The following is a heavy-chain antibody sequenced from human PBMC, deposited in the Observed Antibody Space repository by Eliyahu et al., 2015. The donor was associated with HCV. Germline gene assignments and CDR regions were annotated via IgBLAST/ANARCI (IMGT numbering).Heavy chain of an antibody. CDR3: ARDVVGDTTDTFDY. D-gene: IGHD1-26*01. V-gene: IGHV1-46*01. Sequence: QVQLVQSGAEVRKPGASVKXSCKASGYTFXNYYMHWVRQAPGQGLEWMGVIKPSGGSTTYAYKFQDRVAMTRDTSTSTVYMELSSLRSDDTAVYYCARDVVGDTTDTFDYWGQGTPVTVSS. CDR2: IKPSGGST. J-gene: IGHJ4*02. CDR1: GYTFXNYY.